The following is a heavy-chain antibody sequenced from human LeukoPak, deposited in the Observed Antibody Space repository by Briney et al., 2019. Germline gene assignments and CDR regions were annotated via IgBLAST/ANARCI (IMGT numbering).Heavy chain of an antibody. CDR2: INHSGST. V-gene: IGHV4-34*01. Sequence: SETLSLTCAVYGGSFSGYYWSWIRQPPGKGLEWIGEINHSGSTNYNPSLKSRVTISVDTSKNQFSLKLSSVTAADTAVYYCASVSYCSGGSCLSYAFDYWGQGTLVTVSS. D-gene: IGHD2-15*01. CDR1: GGSFSGYY. CDR3: ASVSYCSGGSCLSYAFDY. J-gene: IGHJ4*02.